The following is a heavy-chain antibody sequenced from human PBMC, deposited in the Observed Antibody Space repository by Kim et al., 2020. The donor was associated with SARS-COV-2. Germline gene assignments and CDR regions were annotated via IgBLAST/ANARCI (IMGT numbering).Heavy chain of an antibody. J-gene: IGHJ4*02. D-gene: IGHD6-25*01. CDR3: ARSAAPIGGDY. Sequence: SVKVSCKASGGTFSSYTISWVRQAPGQGLEWMGRIIPILGIANYAQKFQGRVTITADKSTSTAYMELSSLRSEDTAVYYCARSAAPIGGDYWGQGTLVTVSS. CDR1: GGTFSSYT. CDR2: IIPILGIA. V-gene: IGHV1-69*02.